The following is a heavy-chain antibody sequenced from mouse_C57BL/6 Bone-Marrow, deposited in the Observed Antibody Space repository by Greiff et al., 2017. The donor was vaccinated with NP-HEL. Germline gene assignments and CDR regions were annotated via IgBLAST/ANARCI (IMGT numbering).Heavy chain of an antibody. J-gene: IGHJ4*01. CDR1: GFNIKDDY. Sequence: VQLKESGAELVRPGASVTLSCTVSGFNIKDDYMHWVKQRPEQGLEWIGWIDPENGDTEYASKFQGKAPITADTSSNTAYLQLSSLTSEDTAVYYCTTGGSSPYAMDYWGQGTSVTGSS. CDR2: IDPENGDT. V-gene: IGHV14-4*01. D-gene: IGHD1-1*01. CDR3: TTGGSSPYAMDY.